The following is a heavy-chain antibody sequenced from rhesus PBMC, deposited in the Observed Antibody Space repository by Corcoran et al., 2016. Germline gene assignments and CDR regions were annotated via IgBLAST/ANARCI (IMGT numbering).Heavy chain of an antibody. Sequence: QLQLQESGPGLVKPSETLSVTCAVSGGSISSSYWSWIRQAPGKGLEWIGYIYGSGSSTKYNPSLKRRVTLSVDTSKNKLSLKLSSVTAADMAVYYCARTGSWNAPNYWGQGVLVTVSS. V-gene: IGHV4-169*01. CDR2: IYGSGSST. D-gene: IGHD6-25*01. CDR3: ARTGSWNAPNY. CDR1: GGSISSSY. J-gene: IGHJ4*01.